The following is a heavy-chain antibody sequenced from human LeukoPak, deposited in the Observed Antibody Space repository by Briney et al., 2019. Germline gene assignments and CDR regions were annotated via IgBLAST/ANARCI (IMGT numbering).Heavy chain of an antibody. CDR2: LYDSGST. V-gene: IGHV4-38-2*01. D-gene: IGHD3-3*01. J-gene: IGHJ3*02. CDR3: ARRIFGVVIILSSMGAFDI. CDR1: GYSISSGYY. Sequence: WETLSLTCAVSGYSISSGYYWGWIRQPPGKGLECIGSLYDSGSTYYNPSLKSRVTISVDTSKNQFSLKLSSVTAADTAVYYCARRIFGVVIILSSMGAFDIWGQGTMVTVSS.